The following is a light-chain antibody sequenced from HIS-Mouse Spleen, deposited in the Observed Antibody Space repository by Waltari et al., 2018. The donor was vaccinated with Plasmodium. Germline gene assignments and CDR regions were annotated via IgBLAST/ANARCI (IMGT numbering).Light chain of an antibody. CDR3: YSAADNNRV. CDR1: VLAKIY. V-gene: IGLV3-27*01. Sequence: SYELTQPSSVSVSPGQTARITCSGDVLAKIYARWFQQKPGQAPVLVIYKDSERPSGIPWRFSGSSSGTTVTLTISGAQVEDEADYYCYSAADNNRVFGGGTKLTVL. CDR2: KDS. J-gene: IGLJ3*02.